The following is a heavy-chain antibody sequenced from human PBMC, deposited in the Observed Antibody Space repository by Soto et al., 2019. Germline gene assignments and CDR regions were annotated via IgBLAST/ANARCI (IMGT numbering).Heavy chain of an antibody. CDR1: GFTFSSYA. CDR3: ASLRGYSYGLIDY. V-gene: IGHV3-30-3*01. Sequence: QVQLVESGGGVVQPGRSLRLSCAASGFTFSSYAMHWVRQAPGKGLEWVAVISYDGSNKYYADSVKGRFTISRDNSKNTLYLQMNSPRAEHSAVYYCASLRGYSYGLIDYWGQGTLVTVSS. CDR2: ISYDGSNK. D-gene: IGHD5-18*01. J-gene: IGHJ4*02.